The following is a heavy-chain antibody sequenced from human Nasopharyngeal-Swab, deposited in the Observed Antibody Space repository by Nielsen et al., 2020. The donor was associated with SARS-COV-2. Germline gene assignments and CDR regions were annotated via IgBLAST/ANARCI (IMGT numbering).Heavy chain of an antibody. D-gene: IGHD4-23*01. CDR1: GLTFSSYW. CDR3: ATYGGNSGGGY. Sequence: GESLKIYCAASGLTFSSYWLSWVRQAPGKGLEWVANIKQDGSEKYYMDSVKGRFTISRDNAKNSLDLQMNSLRDEDTAIYYCATYGGNSGGGYWGQGTLVTVSS. V-gene: IGHV3-7*01. J-gene: IGHJ4*02. CDR2: IKQDGSEK.